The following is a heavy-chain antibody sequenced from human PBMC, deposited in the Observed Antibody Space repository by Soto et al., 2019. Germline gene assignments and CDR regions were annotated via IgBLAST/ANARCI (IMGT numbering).Heavy chain of an antibody. CDR2: INWNGGRT. CDR3: ARNSGGGRWRLGKHWFDP. D-gene: IGHD2-15*01. CDR1: GFTFDDYG. Sequence: EVQLVESGGGVVRPGGSLRPSCAASGFTFDDYGMSWVRQAPGKGLAWVSGINWNGGRTGYAGSVKGRFTISRDNAKTSLYLQMNSLRAEDTALYHCARNSGGGRWRLGKHWFDPWGQGNLVTVSS. J-gene: IGHJ5*02. V-gene: IGHV3-20*01.